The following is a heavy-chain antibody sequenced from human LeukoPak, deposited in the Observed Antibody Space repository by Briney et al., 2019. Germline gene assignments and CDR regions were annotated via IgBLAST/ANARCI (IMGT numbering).Heavy chain of an antibody. CDR1: GFTFSSYW. D-gene: IGHD4-23*01. V-gene: IGHV3-74*01. CDR3: ARGRPHGNDY. J-gene: IGHJ4*02. Sequence: GGSLRLSCAASGFTFSSYWMNWVRQAPGKGLVWVSRIASDGSSTTYVDSVKGRFSISRDNAKNTLYLQMNSLRVEDTAVYYCARGRPHGNDYWGQGTLVTVSS. CDR2: IASDGSST.